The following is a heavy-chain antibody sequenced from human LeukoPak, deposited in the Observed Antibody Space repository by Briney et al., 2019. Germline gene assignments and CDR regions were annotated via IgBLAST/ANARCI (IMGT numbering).Heavy chain of an antibody. D-gene: IGHD6-6*01. J-gene: IGHJ3*02. V-gene: IGHV1-18*01. Sequence: ASVKVSCKASGYTFTSYGISWVRQAPGQGLEWMGWISAYNGNTNYAQKLQGRVTMTRDTSTSTVYMELSSLRSEDTAVYYCARGGGGRIAADDAFDIWGQGTMVTVSS. CDR3: ARGGGGRIAADDAFDI. CDR2: ISAYNGNT. CDR1: GYTFTSYG.